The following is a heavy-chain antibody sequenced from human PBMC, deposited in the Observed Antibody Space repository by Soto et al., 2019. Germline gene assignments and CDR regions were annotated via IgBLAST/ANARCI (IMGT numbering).Heavy chain of an antibody. Sequence: QVQLQQWGAGLLKPSETLSLTCAVYGGSFRGYYWSWIRQPPGKGLEWIGEIKHSGSTNYNPPLKSRVTISVDTSKNQFSLKLSSVTAADTAVYYCARLNDYGSGSYYNLPSYNFDYWGQGTLVTVSS. V-gene: IGHV4-34*01. J-gene: IGHJ4*02. D-gene: IGHD3-10*01. CDR2: IKHSGST. CDR3: ARLNDYGSGSYYNLPSYNFDY. CDR1: GGSFRGYY.